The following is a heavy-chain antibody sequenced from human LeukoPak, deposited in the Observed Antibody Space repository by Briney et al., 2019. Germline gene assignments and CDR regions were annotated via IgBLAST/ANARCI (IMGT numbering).Heavy chain of an antibody. Sequence: GGSLRLSCAASGFTSSSYGMHWVRQAPGKGLEWVAAISYDGSDKYYADSVKGRFTISKDNSKNTLSLQMNSLRAEDTAVFFCAKDLRYCSGTSCYEASGMDVWGQGTTVTVSS. CDR2: ISYDGSDK. V-gene: IGHV3-30*18. D-gene: IGHD2-2*01. J-gene: IGHJ6*02. CDR3: AKDLRYCSGTSCYEASGMDV. CDR1: GFTSSSYG.